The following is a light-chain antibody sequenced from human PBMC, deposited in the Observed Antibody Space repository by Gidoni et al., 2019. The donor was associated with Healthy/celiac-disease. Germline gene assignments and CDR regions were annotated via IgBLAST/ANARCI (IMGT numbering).Light chain of an antibody. CDR1: TSDVGGYNY. V-gene: IGLV2-8*01. J-gene: IGLJ2*01. Sequence: QSALTQPPSASGSPGPSVTITCTGTTSDVGGYNYVSWYQQHPGKAPQLMIYEVSKRPSGVPDRFSGSKSGNTASLTVSGLQAEDEADYYCSSYAGSTGVVFGGGTKLTVL. CDR2: EVS. CDR3: SSYAGSTGVV.